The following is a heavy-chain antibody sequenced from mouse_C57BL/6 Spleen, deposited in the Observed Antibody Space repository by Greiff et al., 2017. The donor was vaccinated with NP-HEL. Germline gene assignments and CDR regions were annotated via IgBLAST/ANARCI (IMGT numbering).Heavy chain of an antibody. CDR2: IDPEDGET. J-gene: IGHJ1*03. CDR3: AREFFQYYGSSTGYFDV. V-gene: IGHV14-2*01. Sequence: EVQLQQSGAELVKPGASVKLSCTASGFNIKDYYMHWVKQRTEQGLEWIGRIDPEDGETKYAPKFKGKATITADTSSNTAYLQLSSLTSEDTAVYYCAREFFQYYGSSTGYFDVWGTGTTVTVSS. CDR1: GFNIKDYY. D-gene: IGHD1-1*01.